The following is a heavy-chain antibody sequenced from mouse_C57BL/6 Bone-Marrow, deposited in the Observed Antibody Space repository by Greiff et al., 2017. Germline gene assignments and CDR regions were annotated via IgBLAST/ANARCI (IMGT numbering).Heavy chain of an antibody. V-gene: IGHV1-50*01. CDR1: GYTFTSYW. J-gene: IGHJ1*03. CDR3: ARSGGYYEVWYFDV. CDR2: IDPSASYT. D-gene: IGHD2-3*01. Sequence: QVQLQQPGAELVKPGASVKLSCKASGYTFTSYWMQWVKQRPGQGLEWIGEIDPSASYTNYNQKFKGKATLTVDTSSSTAYMQLSSLTSEDSAVYYCARSGGYYEVWYFDVWGTGTTVTVSS.